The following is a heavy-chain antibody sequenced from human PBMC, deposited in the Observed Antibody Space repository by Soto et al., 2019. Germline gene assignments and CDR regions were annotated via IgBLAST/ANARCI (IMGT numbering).Heavy chain of an antibody. CDR1: GFTFSSYW. D-gene: IGHD1-26*01. CDR2: INSDGSST. Sequence: PGGSLRLSCAASGFTFSSYWMHWVRQAPGKGLVWVSRINSDGSSTSYADSVKGRFTISRDNAKSTLYLQMNSLRAEDTAVYYCARDPGVGATSYYYYYGMDVWGQGTTVTVSS. CDR3: ARDPGVGATSYYYYYGMDV. J-gene: IGHJ6*02. V-gene: IGHV3-74*01.